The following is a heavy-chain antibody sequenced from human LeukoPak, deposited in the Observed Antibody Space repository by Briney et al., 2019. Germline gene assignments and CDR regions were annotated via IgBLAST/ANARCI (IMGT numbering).Heavy chain of an antibody. CDR1: GFSFSTYG. Sequence: PGGSLRLSCAASGFSFSTYGMHWVRQAPGKGLEWVAVIAFDGNNKSYADSLKGRFTISRDNSKNTLYLHMNNLRPEDTAMYYCAKDLERHIVVVTASAVDYWGQGTLVTVSS. CDR2: IAFDGNNK. J-gene: IGHJ4*02. D-gene: IGHD2-21*02. CDR3: AKDLERHIVVVTASAVDY. V-gene: IGHV3-30*18.